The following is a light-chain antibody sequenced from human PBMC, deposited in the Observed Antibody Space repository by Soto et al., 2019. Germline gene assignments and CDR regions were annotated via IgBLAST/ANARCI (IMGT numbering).Light chain of an antibody. V-gene: IGKV3-15*01. J-gene: IGKJ1*01. CDR2: GAS. CDR3: QQYNNWWT. Sequence: DIVLTQSPATLSLSPGERATLSCRASQSVSSFLAWYQQKPGQAPRLLIYGASTRATGIPARFSGSGSGTEFTLTISSLQSEDFVVYYCQQYNNWWTFGQGTKVDIK. CDR1: QSVSSF.